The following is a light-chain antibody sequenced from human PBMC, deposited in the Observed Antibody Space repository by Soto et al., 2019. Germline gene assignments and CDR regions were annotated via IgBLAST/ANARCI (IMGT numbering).Light chain of an antibody. V-gene: IGLV2-8*01. Sequence: QSALTQPPSASGSPGQSVTISCTGTSSDVGGYNYVSWYQQHPGKAPKVIIYEVTKRPSGVPDRFSGSKSGNTASLTVSGLQAEDEDAYYCSYHGGIKIVVFGGGTKLTVL. CDR1: SSDVGGYNY. CDR2: EVT. J-gene: IGLJ3*02. CDR3: SYHGGIKIVV.